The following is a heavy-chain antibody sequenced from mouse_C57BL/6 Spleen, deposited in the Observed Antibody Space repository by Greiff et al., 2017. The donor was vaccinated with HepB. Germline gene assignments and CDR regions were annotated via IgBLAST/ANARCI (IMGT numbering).Heavy chain of an antibody. CDR1: GYTFTSYT. CDR2: IYPSSGYT. J-gene: IGHJ2*01. CDR3: ARGGLPSFDY. D-gene: IGHD2-2*01. V-gene: IGHV1-4*01. Sequence: VKLMESGAELARPGASVKMSCKASGYTFTSYTMHWVKQRPGQGLEWIGYIYPSSGYTKYNQKFKDKATLTADKSSSTACMQLSSLTSEDSAVYYCARGGLPSFDYWGQGTTLTVSS.